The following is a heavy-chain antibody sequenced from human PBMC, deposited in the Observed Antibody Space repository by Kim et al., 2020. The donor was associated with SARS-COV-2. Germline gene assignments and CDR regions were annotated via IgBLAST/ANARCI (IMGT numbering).Heavy chain of an antibody. J-gene: IGHJ2*01. CDR2: IDPSDSYP. D-gene: IGHD1-26*01. Sequence: GESLKISCKGSGYSFTSYWISWVRQMPGKGLEWMGRIDPSDSYPNYSPSFQGHVIISADKSISTAYLQWSSLKASDTAMYYCARRSWDLNWYFDLWGRGTLVTVSS. CDR3: ARRSWDLNWYFDL. CDR1: GYSFTSYW. V-gene: IGHV5-10-1*01.